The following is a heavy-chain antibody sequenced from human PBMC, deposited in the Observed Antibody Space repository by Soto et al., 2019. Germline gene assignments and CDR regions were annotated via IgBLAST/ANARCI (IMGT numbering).Heavy chain of an antibody. CDR3: ARFIVDTAMGWWFDP. Sequence: ASVKVSCKASGYTFTGYYIHWVRQAPGQGLEWMGWINPNSGGTNYAQKFQGRVTMTRDTSISTAYMELSRLRSDDTAVYYCARFIVDTAMGWWFDPWGQGTLVTVSS. J-gene: IGHJ5*02. D-gene: IGHD5-18*01. CDR2: INPNSGGT. CDR1: GYTFTGYY. V-gene: IGHV1-2*02.